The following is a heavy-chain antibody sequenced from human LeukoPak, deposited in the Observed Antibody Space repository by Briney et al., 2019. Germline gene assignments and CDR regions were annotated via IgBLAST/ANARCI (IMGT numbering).Heavy chain of an antibody. V-gene: IGHV3-48*04. D-gene: IGHD2-15*01. CDR1: GFSFSNYS. CDR2: IWSTSDRI. CDR3: GGGPGY. Sequence: GGSLRLSCTASGFSFSNYSMTWIRQTPGKGLEWLSSIWSTSDRINYADSVRGRFVTSRDNNKKSLFLQMSGLRGEDTAVYYCGGGPGYWGQGTLVTVSS. J-gene: IGHJ4*02.